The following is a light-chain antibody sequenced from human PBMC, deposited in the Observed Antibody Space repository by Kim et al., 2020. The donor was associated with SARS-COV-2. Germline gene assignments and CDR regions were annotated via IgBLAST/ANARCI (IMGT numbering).Light chain of an antibody. V-gene: IGKV3-15*01. CDR3: QQYEKWPPAYT. J-gene: IGKJ2*01. CDR2: GAS. Sequence: SPGERVTLSCRASQSVNTNVAWYQQKPGQAPGLLIYGASTRAPKIPARFSGSGSGTEFTLTISSLQSEDFAVYFCQQYEKWPPAYTFGQGTKLEI. CDR1: QSVNTN.